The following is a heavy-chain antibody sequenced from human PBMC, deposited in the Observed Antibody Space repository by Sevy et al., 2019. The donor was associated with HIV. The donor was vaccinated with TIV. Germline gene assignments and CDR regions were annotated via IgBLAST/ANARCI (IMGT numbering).Heavy chain of an antibody. CDR3: AREGGVATTGDHDAFDI. Sequence: ASVKVSCKASGDTFSTYGLSWVRQAPGQGLEWMGGIIPIFGTPNYAQKFQGRVTITADESASTAYMELSSLRSEDTALYYCAREGGVATTGDHDAFDIWGNGTLVTVSS. D-gene: IGHD7-27*01. V-gene: IGHV1-69*13. CDR1: GDTFSTYG. J-gene: IGHJ3*02. CDR2: IIPIFGTP.